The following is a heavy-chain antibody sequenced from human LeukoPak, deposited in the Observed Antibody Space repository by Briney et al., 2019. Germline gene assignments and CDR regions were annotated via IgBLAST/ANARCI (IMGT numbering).Heavy chain of an antibody. CDR1: GFTFSSYV. D-gene: IGHD1-26*01. J-gene: IGHJ3*02. CDR3: AKAEAELDDAFDI. V-gene: IGHV3-30*18. Sequence: GGSLRLSCAASGFTFSSYVMHWVRQAPGKGLEGVAVISYDGSNKYYADSVKGRFTISRDNSKNTLYLQMHSLRAEDTAVYYCAKAEAELDDAFDIWGQGTMVTVSA. CDR2: ISYDGSNK.